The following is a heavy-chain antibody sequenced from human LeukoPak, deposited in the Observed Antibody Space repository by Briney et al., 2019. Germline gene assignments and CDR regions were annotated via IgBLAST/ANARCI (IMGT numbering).Heavy chain of an antibody. Sequence: SETLSLTCTVSGGSISSYYWSWIRQPPGKGLEWIGYIYYSGSTYYNPSLKSRVTMSVDTSKNQFSLKLSSVTAVDTAVYYCARSEATGIGFDYWGQGTLVTVSS. D-gene: IGHD5-12*01. J-gene: IGHJ4*02. V-gene: IGHV4-59*12. CDR1: GGSISSYY. CDR2: IYYSGST. CDR3: ARSEATGIGFDY.